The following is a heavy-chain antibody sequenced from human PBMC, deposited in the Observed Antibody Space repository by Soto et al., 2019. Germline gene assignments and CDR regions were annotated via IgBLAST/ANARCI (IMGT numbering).Heavy chain of an antibody. Sequence: EVQLVESWGGLVKPGGSLRLSCAASGFTFSSYSMNWVRQAPGKGLEWVSSIYYADSVKGRFTISRDNAKNSLYLQMNSLRAEDTAVYYCARDQPGYSYGYGLGYWGQGTLVTVSS. CDR2: I. CDR1: GFTFSSYS. V-gene: IGHV3-21*01. CDR3: ARDQPGYSYGYGLGY. D-gene: IGHD5-18*01. J-gene: IGHJ4*02.